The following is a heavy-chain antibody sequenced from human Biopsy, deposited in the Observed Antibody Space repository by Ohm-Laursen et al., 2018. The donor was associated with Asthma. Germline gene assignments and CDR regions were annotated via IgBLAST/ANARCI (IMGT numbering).Heavy chain of an antibody. J-gene: IGHJ4*02. CDR1: GFTVSDYH. CDR2: IGSRITDAI. CDR3: AKDVFPGWELRRGPDY. Sequence: GSLRLSCAAPGFTVSDYHMSWIRQTPGRGLEWISYIGSRITDAIYYADSVKGRFTISRDNAKNSVFLQMNSLRAEDTAVYYCAKDVFPGWELRRGPDYWGQGTLVTVSS. D-gene: IGHD1-26*01. V-gene: IGHV3-11*01.